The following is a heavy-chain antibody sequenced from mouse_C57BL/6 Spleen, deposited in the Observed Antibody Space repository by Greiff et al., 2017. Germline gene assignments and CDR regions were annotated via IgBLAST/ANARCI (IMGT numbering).Heavy chain of an antibody. CDR2: IDPSDSYT. V-gene: IGHV1-69*01. CDR3: ARGTTVVPCAY. Sequence: VQLQQPGAELVMPGASVKLSCKASGYTFTSYWMHWVKQRPGQGLEWIGEIDPSDSYTNYNQKFKGKSTLTVDKSSSTAYMQLSSLTSEDSAVYYCARGTTVVPCAYWGQGTLVTVSA. CDR1: GYTFTSYW. J-gene: IGHJ3*01. D-gene: IGHD1-1*01.